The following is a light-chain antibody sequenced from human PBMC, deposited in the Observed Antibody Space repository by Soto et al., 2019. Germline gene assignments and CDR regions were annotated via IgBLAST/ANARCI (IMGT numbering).Light chain of an antibody. CDR1: SSNIGSGT. J-gene: IGLJ1*01. CDR2: NDN. CDR3: ASWDVTLNGLYV. V-gene: IGLV1-44*01. Sequence: QSVLTQPPSASGTPGQRVTFSCSGSSSNIGSGTVNWYQQLPGTAPKLLIYNDNQRPSGVPDRFSGSKSGTSASLAISGFQSEDEADYYCASWDVTLNGLYVFGTGTKVTVL.